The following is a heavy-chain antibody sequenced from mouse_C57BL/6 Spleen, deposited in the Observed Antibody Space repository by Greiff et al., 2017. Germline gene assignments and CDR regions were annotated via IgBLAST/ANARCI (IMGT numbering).Heavy chain of an antibody. J-gene: IGHJ3*01. CDR2: ISDGGSYT. V-gene: IGHV5-4*03. Sequence: EVKVVESGGGLVKPGGSLKLSCAASGFTFSSYAMSWVRQTPEKRLEWVATISDGGSYTYYPDNVKGRFTISRDNAKNNLYLQMSHLKSEDTAMYYCARVYYDYDEGFAYWGQGTLGTVSA. D-gene: IGHD2-4*01. CDR3: ARVYYDYDEGFAY. CDR1: GFTFSSYA.